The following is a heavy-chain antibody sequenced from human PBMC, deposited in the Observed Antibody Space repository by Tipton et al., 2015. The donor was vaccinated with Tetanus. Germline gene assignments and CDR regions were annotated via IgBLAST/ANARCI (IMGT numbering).Heavy chain of an antibody. Sequence: SLRLSCAASGFTFDNYALHWVRQAPGKGLQWLAVIWYDGSNQYYEESMKGRFTISRDNAKNTIFLQMNSLRAEDTAVYYCARPQGPAAFDIWGQGTMVTVSS. V-gene: IGHV3-33*01. CDR2: IWYDGSNQ. CDR3: ARPQGPAAFDI. J-gene: IGHJ3*02. CDR1: GFTFDNYA.